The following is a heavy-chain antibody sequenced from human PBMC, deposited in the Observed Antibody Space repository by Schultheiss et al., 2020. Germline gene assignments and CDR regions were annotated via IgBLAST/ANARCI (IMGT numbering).Heavy chain of an antibody. D-gene: IGHD5-24*01. CDR2: ISSSSSYI. V-gene: IGHV3-21*01. CDR1: GFTFSSYS. J-gene: IGHJ4*02. Sequence: GESLKISCAASGFTFSSYSMNWVRQAPGKGLEWVSSISSSSSYIYYADSVKGRFTISRDNAKNSLYLQMNSLRAEDTAVYYCAREVSIEMATIGDFDYWGQGTLVTVSS. CDR3: AREVSIEMATIGDFDY.